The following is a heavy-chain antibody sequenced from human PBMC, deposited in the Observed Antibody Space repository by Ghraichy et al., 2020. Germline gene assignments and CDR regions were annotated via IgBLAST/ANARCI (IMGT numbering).Heavy chain of an antibody. J-gene: IGHJ6*02. CDR1: GFTFSSYW. Sequence: GESLNISCAASGFTFSSYWMSWVRQAPGKGLEWVANIKQDGSEKYYVDSVKGRFTISRDNAKNSLYLQMNSLRAEDTAVYYCARDPTGYYYGMDVWGQGTTVTVSS. CDR2: IKQDGSEK. CDR3: ARDPTGYYYGMDV. D-gene: IGHD1-14*01. V-gene: IGHV3-7*01.